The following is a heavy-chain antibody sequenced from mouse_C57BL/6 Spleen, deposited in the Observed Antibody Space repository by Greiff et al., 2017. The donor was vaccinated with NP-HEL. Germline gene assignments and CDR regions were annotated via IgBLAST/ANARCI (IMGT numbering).Heavy chain of an antibody. Sequence: QVTLKESGPGILQSSQTLSLTCSFSGFSLSTSGMGVSWIRQPSGKGLEWLAHIYWDDANCYNPSLKSRLTISKDTSRNHVFLKITSVDTADTATYYCARRDGYGSSYGYFDYWGQGTTLTVSS. CDR1: GFSLSTSGMG. V-gene: IGHV8-12*01. CDR2: IYWDDAN. J-gene: IGHJ2*01. CDR3: ARRDGYGSSYGYFDY. D-gene: IGHD1-1*01.